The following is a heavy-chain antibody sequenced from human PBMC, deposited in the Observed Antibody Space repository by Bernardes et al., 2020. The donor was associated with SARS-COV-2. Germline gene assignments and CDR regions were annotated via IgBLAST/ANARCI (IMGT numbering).Heavy chain of an antibody. CDR2: ISDDGSSK. Sequence: SLRPSCAASGFTFSNYAIHRVRQAPGKGLEWVAVISDDGSSKYYADSVKGRFTISRDNSKNTLYLQMNSLRAEDTAVYYCAKEEILTGYSRPSYYFYGMDVWGQGTTVTVSS. CDR3: AKEEILTGYSRPSYYFYGMDV. CDR1: GFTFSNYA. J-gene: IGHJ6*02. V-gene: IGHV3-30*18. D-gene: IGHD3-9*01.